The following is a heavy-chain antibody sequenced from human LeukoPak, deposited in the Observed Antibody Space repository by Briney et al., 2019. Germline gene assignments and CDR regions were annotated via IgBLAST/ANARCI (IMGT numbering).Heavy chain of an antibody. Sequence: ASVKVSCKASGYTFTSYGISWVRQAPGQGLEWMGWISAYNGNTNYAQKLQGRVTMTADTSTSTAYMELRSLRSDDTAVYYCARDQRSAVGHQLLLSWFDPWGQGTLVTVSS. V-gene: IGHV1-18*01. J-gene: IGHJ5*02. D-gene: IGHD2-2*01. CDR3: ARDQRSAVGHQLLLSWFDP. CDR1: GYTFTSYG. CDR2: ISAYNGNT.